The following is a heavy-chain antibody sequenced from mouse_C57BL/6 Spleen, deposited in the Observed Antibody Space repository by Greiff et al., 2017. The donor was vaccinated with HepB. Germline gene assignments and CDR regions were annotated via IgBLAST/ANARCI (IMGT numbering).Heavy chain of an antibody. CDR2: IRLKSDNYAT. J-gene: IGHJ2*01. Sequence: EVQLVESGGGLVQPGGSMKLSCVASGFTFSNYWMNWVRQSPEKGLEWVAQIRLKSDNYATHYAESVKGRFTISRDDSKSSVYLQMNNLRAEDTGIYYCTEKYYFDYWGQGTTLTVSS. CDR1: GFTFSNYW. V-gene: IGHV6-3*01. CDR3: TEKYYFDY.